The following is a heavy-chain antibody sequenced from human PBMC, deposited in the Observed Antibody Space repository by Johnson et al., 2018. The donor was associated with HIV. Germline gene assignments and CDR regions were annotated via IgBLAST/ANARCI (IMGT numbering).Heavy chain of an antibody. CDR1: GFTVSSNY. CDR3: ARDTVRGELELPDGFDI. V-gene: IGHV3-53*01. D-gene: IGHD1-7*01. Sequence: QLVESGGGLIQPGGSLRLSCAASGFTVSSNYMSWVRPAPGKGLEWVSVISGSGGSTYYADSVKGRFTISRDNSKNTLYLQMNSLRAEDTAVYYCARDTVRGELELPDGFDIWGQGTMVTVSS. J-gene: IGHJ3*02. CDR2: ISGSGGST.